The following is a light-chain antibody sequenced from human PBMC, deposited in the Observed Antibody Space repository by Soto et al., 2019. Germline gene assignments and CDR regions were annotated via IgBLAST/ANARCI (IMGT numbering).Light chain of an antibody. J-gene: IGKJ1*01. CDR1: QSVGTY. Sequence: ENVLTQSPGTLSLSPGERATLSCRASQSVGTYLAWYQHKPGQAPRLLIFDASKRATGIPARFSGSGSGTDFTLTISSLEPEDFAVYYCQHRSNWPRAFGQGTKVDIK. CDR3: QHRSNWPRA. V-gene: IGKV3-11*01. CDR2: DAS.